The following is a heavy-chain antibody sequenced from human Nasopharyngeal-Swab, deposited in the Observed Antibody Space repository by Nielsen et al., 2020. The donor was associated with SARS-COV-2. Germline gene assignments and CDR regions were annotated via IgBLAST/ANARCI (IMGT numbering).Heavy chain of an antibody. D-gene: IGHD1-26*01. V-gene: IGHV3-64D*09. CDR3: VKDCGSYVFDY. J-gene: IGHJ4*02. Sequence: GESLKISCSASGFTFSSYAMHWVRQAPGKGLEYVSAISSNGGSTYYADSVKGRFTISRDNSKNTLYLQMSSLRAEDTAVYYCVKDCGSYVFDYWGQGTLVTVSS. CDR2: ISSNGGST. CDR1: GFTFSSYA.